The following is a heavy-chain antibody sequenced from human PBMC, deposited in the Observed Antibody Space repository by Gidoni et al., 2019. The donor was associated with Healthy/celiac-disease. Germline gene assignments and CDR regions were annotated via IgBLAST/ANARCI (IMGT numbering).Heavy chain of an antibody. Sequence: EVQLVESGGGLVQPGRSLRLSCTASGFTFGDYAMSWFRQAPGKGLEWVGFIRSKAYGGTTEYAASVKGRFTISRDDSKSIAYLQMNSLKTEDTAVYYCTRGFWHYYDSSGYQYYFDYWGQGTLVTVSS. D-gene: IGHD3-22*01. V-gene: IGHV3-49*03. CDR3: TRGFWHYYDSSGYQYYFDY. CDR2: IRSKAYGGTT. J-gene: IGHJ4*02. CDR1: GFTFGDYA.